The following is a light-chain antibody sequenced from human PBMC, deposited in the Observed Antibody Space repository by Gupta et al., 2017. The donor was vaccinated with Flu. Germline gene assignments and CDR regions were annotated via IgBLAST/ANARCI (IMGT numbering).Light chain of an antibody. Sequence: QPVLTQSPSASASLGASVKLTCTLSSGHTTNAIAWHQQQPDKGPRYLMNLNSDGSQNKGDGIPDRFSGSSSGAERYLTISSLHSEDEADYYCQAWGAGVVVFGGGTKLTVL. CDR1: SGHTTNA. J-gene: IGLJ2*01. CDR2: LNSDGSQ. V-gene: IGLV4-69*01. CDR3: QAWGAGVVV.